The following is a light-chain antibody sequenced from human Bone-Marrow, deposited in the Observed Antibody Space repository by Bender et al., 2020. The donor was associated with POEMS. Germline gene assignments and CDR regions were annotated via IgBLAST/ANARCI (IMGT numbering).Light chain of an antibody. CDR3: ASYRNTNTWV. Sequence: QSALTQPRSVSGSPGQSVTISCTGTSSDVGGYNYVSWYQQHPGKAPKFIIYDVTNRPSGVSSRFSGSKSGYTASLTISGLQAADEADYYCASYRNTNTWVFGAGTKLTV. J-gene: IGLJ3*02. CDR1: SSDVGGYNY. V-gene: IGLV2-14*01. CDR2: DVT.